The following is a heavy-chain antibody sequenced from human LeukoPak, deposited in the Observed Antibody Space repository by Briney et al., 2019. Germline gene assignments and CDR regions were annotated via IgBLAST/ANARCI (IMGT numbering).Heavy chain of an antibody. D-gene: IGHD3-16*01. CDR3: ARAGGIYFDD. V-gene: IGHV1-46*01. CDR1: GYTFTINY. Sequence: ASVTVSCKASGYTFTINYIHWVRQAPGQGREWMRIINPSGGSTNYAQKFQGRVTMTRDTSTSTVYMELSSLRSEDTAVYYCARAGGIYFDDWGQGTLVTVSS. CDR2: INPSGGST. J-gene: IGHJ4*02.